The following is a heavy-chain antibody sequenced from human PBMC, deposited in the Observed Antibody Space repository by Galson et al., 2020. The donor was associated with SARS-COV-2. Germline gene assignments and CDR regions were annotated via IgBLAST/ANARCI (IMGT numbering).Heavy chain of an antibody. D-gene: IGHD3-3*01. J-gene: IGHJ5*02. CDR3: TRQARDYDFWSGCFSGWFDP. CDR1: GFTFSGSP. V-gene: IGHV3-73*01. CDR2: IRSTANTYAT. Sequence: GESLKISCAASGFTFSGSPIHWVRQASGKGLEWVGRIRSTANTYATAYAASVKDRFTISRDDSKNTAYLQMNSLKTEDTAVYYCTRQARDYDFWSGCFSGWFDPWGQGTLVTVSS.